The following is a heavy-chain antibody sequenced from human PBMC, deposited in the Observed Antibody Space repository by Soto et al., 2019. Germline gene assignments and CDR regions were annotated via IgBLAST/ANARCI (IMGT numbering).Heavy chain of an antibody. Sequence: EVQLVESGGGLVQPGGSLKLACAATGFTFSGSAMHWVRQASGKGLEWVGRIRSKANSYATAYAASVKGRFTISRDDSKNTAYLQMNSLKTEDTAVYYCTRARTVTKSASFDPCGQGTLVTVSS. V-gene: IGHV3-73*02. CDR2: IRSKANSYAT. CDR1: GFTFSGSA. J-gene: IGHJ5*02. CDR3: TRARTVTKSASFDP. D-gene: IGHD4-17*01.